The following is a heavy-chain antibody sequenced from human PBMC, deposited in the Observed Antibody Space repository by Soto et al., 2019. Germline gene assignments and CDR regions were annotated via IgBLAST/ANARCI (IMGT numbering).Heavy chain of an antibody. V-gene: IGHV4-59*12. CDR1: GGSIGSFY. D-gene: IGHD2-8*02. CDR2: IFYTGRT. Sequence: QVHLQESGPGLVRPSETLSLNCTVSGGSIGSFYWSWVRQPPGKGLEWIGYIFYTGRTSYNPSLKSRVTLSVDTSNQFSLRLSSVTTADTAVYYCARVLFHTVCEPRWGQGALVTVSS. CDR3: ARVLFHTVCEPR. J-gene: IGHJ4*02.